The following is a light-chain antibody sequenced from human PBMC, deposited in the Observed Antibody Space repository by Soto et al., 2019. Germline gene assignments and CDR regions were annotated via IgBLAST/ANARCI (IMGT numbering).Light chain of an antibody. V-gene: IGLV2-14*03. Sequence: QSALTQPASVSGSPGQWITISCTGTSSDVGGYNYVSWYQHHPGKGPKLIIYDVSDRPSGVSNRFSGSKSGNTASLTISGLQAEDEADYYCNSYTSSNSYVFGTGTRSPS. CDR3: NSYTSSNSYV. CDR1: SSDVGGYNY. CDR2: DVS. J-gene: IGLJ1*01.